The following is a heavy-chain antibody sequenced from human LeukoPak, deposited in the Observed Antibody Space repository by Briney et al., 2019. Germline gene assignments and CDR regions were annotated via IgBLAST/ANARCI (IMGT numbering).Heavy chain of an antibody. Sequence: ASVKVSCKASGYTFTSYYMHWVRQAPGQGLEWMGIINPSGGSTSYAQKFQGRVTMTRDMSTSTVYMELSSLKSEDTDVYYCARTPGIATFDAFDIWGQGTMVTVSS. J-gene: IGHJ3*02. V-gene: IGHV1-46*01. CDR2: INPSGGST. CDR3: ARTPGIATFDAFDI. CDR1: GYTFTSYY. D-gene: IGHD6-13*01.